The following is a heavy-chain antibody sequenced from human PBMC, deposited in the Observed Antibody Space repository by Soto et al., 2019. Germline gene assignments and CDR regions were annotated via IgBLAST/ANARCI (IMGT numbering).Heavy chain of an antibody. CDR1: GGSVNNGGYY. CDR3: ARGNGSSGWYFVS. D-gene: IGHD3-22*01. CDR2: IFYSGST. J-gene: IGHJ4*02. V-gene: IGHV4-61*08. Sequence: QVQLQESGPGLVKPSEPLSLNCPVSGGSVNNGGYYWSWIRQPPGKGLAWIGYIFYSGSTDYHPPGKSRVTISVDTSKNPFSLTVSSVTAADSAVYYWARGNGSSGWYFVSWGQGTLVTVSS.